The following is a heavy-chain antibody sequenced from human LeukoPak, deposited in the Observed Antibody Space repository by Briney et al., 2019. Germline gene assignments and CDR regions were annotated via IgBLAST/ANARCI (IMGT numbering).Heavy chain of an antibody. Sequence: GGSLRLSCAASGFTFSSYAMHWVRQAPGKGLEWVAVISYDGSNKYYADSVKGRFTISRDNSKNTLYLQMNSLRAEDTAVYYCARQGIVVVPAAISPQSYYYYYYMDVWGKGTTVTISS. D-gene: IGHD2-2*01. CDR3: ARQGIVVVPAAISPQSYYYYYYMDV. CDR2: ISYDGSNK. CDR1: GFTFSSYA. J-gene: IGHJ6*03. V-gene: IGHV3-30*04.